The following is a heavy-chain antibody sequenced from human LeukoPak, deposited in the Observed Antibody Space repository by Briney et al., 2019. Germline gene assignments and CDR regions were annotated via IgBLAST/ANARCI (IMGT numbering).Heavy chain of an antibody. D-gene: IGHD3-16*01. CDR3: ARELFGGVDY. V-gene: IGHV3-7*04. J-gene: IGHJ4*02. CDR1: GFTFSTYW. CDR2: IKEDGSER. Sequence: GGSLRLSCAASGFTFSTYWMSLVRQAPGKGLEWVANIKEDGSERYHVDSVKGRFTISRDNAKNSLYLQMNSLRAEDTAVYYCARELFGGVDYWGQGILVTVSS.